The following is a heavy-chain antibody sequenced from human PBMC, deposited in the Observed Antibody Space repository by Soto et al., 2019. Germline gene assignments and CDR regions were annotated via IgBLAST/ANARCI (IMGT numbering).Heavy chain of an antibody. CDR2: IYYSGST. Sequence: SETLSLTCTVSGGSISSSSYYWGWIRQPPGKGLEWIGSIYYSGSTYYNPSLKSRVTISVDTSKNQFSLKLSSVTAADTAVYYCARLERDEGWFDPWGQGALVTVSS. CDR3: ARLERDEGWFDP. J-gene: IGHJ5*02. V-gene: IGHV4-39*01. CDR1: GGSISSSSYY. D-gene: IGHD6-25*01.